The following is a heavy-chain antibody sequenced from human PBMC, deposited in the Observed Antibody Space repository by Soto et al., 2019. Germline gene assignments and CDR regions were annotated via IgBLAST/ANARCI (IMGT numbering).Heavy chain of an antibody. CDR1: GGSISSSNW. Sequence: NRSETLSLTSAVSGGSISSSNWWSWVRQPPGKGLEWIGEIYHSGSTNYNPSLKSRVTISVDKSKNQFSLKLSSVTAADTAVYYSAGGVEMAAFGFDPWGQGTLVTVSS. D-gene: IGHD2-8*01. CDR2: IYHSGST. J-gene: IGHJ5*02. CDR3: AGGVEMAAFGFDP. V-gene: IGHV4-4*02.